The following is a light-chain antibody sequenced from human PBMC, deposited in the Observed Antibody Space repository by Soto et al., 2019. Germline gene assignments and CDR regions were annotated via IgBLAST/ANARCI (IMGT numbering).Light chain of an antibody. CDR1: QSVSSN. J-gene: IGKJ1*01. Sequence: EIVMTQSPATLSVSPGERATLSCRASQSVSSNLAWYQQKPGQAPRLLIYGASTRATGIPARFSGSGSGTEFTLTISSLQSEDFAVSYCQQYNNWPLLFGQGTKV. CDR2: GAS. V-gene: IGKV3-15*01. CDR3: QQYNNWPLL.